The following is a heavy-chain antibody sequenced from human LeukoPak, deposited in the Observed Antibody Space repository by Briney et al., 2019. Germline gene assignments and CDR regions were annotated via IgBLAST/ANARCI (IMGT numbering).Heavy chain of an antibody. Sequence: SETLSLTCTVSRDSINTSNYYWSWIRQPPGKGLDWLGFIHYSGSTDYNPSLKSRVSISVDTSKNQFSLQLSSVTAADTAVYYCARNGRGRNYGSSAYLPDYWGQGTLVTVSS. CDR1: RDSINTSNYY. V-gene: IGHV4-30-4*01. CDR2: IHYSGST. J-gene: IGHJ4*02. CDR3: ARNGRGRNYGSSAYLPDY. D-gene: IGHD3-22*01.